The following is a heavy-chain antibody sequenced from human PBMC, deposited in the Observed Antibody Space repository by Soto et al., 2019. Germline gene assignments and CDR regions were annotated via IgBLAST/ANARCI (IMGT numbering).Heavy chain of an antibody. CDR3: ATVAVRVDY. J-gene: IGHJ4*02. Sequence: LRLSCAASGFTFSSYAMHWVRQAPGTGLEWVAVISYDGSNKYYADSVKGRFTISRDNSKNTLYLQMNSLRVEDTAVYYCATVAVRVDYWGQGTLVTVSS. V-gene: IGHV3-30-3*01. CDR2: ISYDGSNK. CDR1: GFTFSSYA.